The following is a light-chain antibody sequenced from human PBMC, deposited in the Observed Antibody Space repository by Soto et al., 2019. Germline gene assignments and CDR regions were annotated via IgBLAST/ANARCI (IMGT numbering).Light chain of an antibody. Sequence: SYELTQPPSVSVAPGQTARITCGGNNIGSKSVHWYQQKPGQAPVLVVYDDSDRPSGIPERFSGSNSGNMATLTISRVGAGDEADYYCQVWDTSSDHPYVFGTGTKLTVL. J-gene: IGLJ1*01. V-gene: IGLV3-21*02. CDR3: QVWDTSSDHPYV. CDR2: DDS. CDR1: NIGSKS.